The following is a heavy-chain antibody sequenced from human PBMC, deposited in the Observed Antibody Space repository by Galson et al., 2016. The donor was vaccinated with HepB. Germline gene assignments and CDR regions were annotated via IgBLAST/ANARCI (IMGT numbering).Heavy chain of an antibody. D-gene: IGHD2-8*02. CDR2: MYTAGHT. J-gene: IGHJ5*02. CDR1: GFYISRSY. Sequence: SLRLSCAASGFYISRSYMARVRQAPGKGLEWVSVMYTAGHTYYADSVRGRFTISRDNPKNILSLQMNSLRVEDTAVYYCARAPECTGGVCYDNWLDPWGQGTLVTVSS. V-gene: IGHV3-53*01. CDR3: ARAPECTGGVCYDNWLDP.